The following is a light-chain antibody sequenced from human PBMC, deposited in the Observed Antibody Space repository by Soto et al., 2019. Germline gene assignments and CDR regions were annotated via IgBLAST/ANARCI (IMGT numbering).Light chain of an antibody. CDR1: QSVGTN. Sequence: EIVMTQSPVILSLSPVEIATLSFRASQSVGTNLAWYQQKPGQAPRLLISGAATRATGIPARFSGRGSGTEFTLTVSSLQSEDFAVYYCQQYNNWPRTFGQGTKVDIK. V-gene: IGKV3-15*01. CDR2: GAA. J-gene: IGKJ1*01. CDR3: QQYNNWPRT.